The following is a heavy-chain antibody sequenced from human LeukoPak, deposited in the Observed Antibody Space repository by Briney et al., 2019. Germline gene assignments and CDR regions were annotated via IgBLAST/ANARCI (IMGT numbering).Heavy chain of an antibody. CDR3: ATVEALGIDLDY. D-gene: IGHD3-16*01. V-gene: IGHV1-24*01. CDR2: FDPEDGET. J-gene: IGHJ4*02. Sequence: GASVKVSCKVSGYSLTELSMHWVRQAPGKGLEWMGGFDPEDGETIYAQKFQGRVTMTEDTSTDTAYMELSSLRSEDTAVYYCATVEALGIDLDYWGQGTLVTVSS. CDR1: GYSLTELS.